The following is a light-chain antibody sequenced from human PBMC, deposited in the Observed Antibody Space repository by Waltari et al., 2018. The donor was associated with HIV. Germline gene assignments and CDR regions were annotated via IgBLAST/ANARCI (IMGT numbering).Light chain of an antibody. CDR1: NSDVGAYKY. J-gene: IGLJ3*02. Sequence: QSALTQPRSVAGSPGQSVTISCTGTNSDVGAYKYVSWYQQHRGKAPKLMIYDVSKRASGVPDRFSESKSGDTASLTISGLQAEDEGEYYCCSYATRYTWVFGGGTKLTVL. CDR3: CSYATRYTWV. V-gene: IGLV2-11*01. CDR2: DVS.